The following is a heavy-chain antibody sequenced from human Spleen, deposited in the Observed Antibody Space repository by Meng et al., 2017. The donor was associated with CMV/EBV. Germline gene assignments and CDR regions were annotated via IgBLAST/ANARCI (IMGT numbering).Heavy chain of an antibody. CDR2: VNSDGSYT. V-gene: IGHV3-74*01. CDR3: ARDGKQLVVPMTFRYYYYGMDV. Sequence: GGSLRLSCAVSGFTFTNYWMHWVRQAPGKGLVWVSRVNSDGSYTTYADSVKGRFTISRDNAKNTLYLQMNSLRAEDTAVYYCARDGKQLVVPMTFRYYYYGMDVWGQGTTVTVSS. CDR1: GFTFTNYW. D-gene: IGHD6-6*01. J-gene: IGHJ6*02.